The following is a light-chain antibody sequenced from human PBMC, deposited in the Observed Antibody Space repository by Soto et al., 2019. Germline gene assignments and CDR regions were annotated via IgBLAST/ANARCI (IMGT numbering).Light chain of an antibody. Sequence: EIVLTQSPGTLSLSPGERATLSCRASQSVSNNYLAWYQQKPGQAPRLLIYGASSRATGIPGRFSGSGSGTDFTLTISRLEPEDFAVYYCQQYGSSPQTFGQGTKVDIK. CDR3: QQYGSSPQT. CDR1: QSVSNNY. V-gene: IGKV3-20*01. CDR2: GAS. J-gene: IGKJ1*01.